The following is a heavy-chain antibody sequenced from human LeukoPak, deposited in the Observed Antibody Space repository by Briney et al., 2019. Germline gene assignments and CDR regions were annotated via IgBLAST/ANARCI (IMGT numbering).Heavy chain of an antibody. V-gene: IGHV3-43*02. CDR1: GFTFNNYA. D-gene: IGHD6-19*01. CDR3: ARESESSGWYDY. CDR2: ISGDGGST. J-gene: IGHJ4*02. Sequence: PGGSLRLSCAASGFTFNNYAMSWVRQAPGKGLEWVSLISGDGGSTFYADSVKGRFTISRDNSKNSLYLQMNSLRSDDTALYYCARESESSGWYDYWGQGTLVTVSS.